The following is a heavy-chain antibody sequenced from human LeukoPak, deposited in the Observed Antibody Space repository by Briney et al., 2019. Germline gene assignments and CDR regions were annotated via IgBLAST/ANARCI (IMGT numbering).Heavy chain of an antibody. CDR2: IRQDGDTK. CDR3: ARSLPYGTTWYGRSDF. CDR1: GFPFNAYW. V-gene: IGHV3-7*03. Sequence: GGSLRLSCAASGFPFNAYWMTWVRQAPGKGLEWVANIRQDGDTKYYVDSVKGRFTISRDNAMNLLYLQMNSLRAEDTAIYYCARSLPYGTTWYGRSDFWGQGTLVTVSS. J-gene: IGHJ4*02. D-gene: IGHD6-13*01.